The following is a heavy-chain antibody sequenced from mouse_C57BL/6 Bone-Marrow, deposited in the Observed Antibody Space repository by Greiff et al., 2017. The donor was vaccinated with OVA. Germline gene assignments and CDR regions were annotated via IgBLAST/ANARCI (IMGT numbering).Heavy chain of an antibody. D-gene: IGHD2-4*01. CDR2: IDPSDSYT. CDR1: GYTFTSYW. V-gene: IGHV1-50*01. J-gene: IGHJ4*01. Sequence: QVHVKQPGAELVKPGASVKLSCKASGYTFTSYWMQWVKQRPGQGLEWIGEIDPSDSYTNYNQKFKGKATLTVDTSSSTAYMQLSSLTSEDSAVYYCARSIYYDYDGDAIDYWGQGTSVTVSS. CDR3: ARSIYYDYDGDAIDY.